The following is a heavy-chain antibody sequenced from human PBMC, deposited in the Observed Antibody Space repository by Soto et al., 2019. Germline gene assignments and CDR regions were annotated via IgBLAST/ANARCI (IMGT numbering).Heavy chain of an antibody. CDR1: GGTFISYA. V-gene: IGHV1-69*04. CDR3: ASEGYCSGGSCYSEYFQH. CDR2: IIPILGIA. D-gene: IGHD2-15*01. J-gene: IGHJ1*01. Sequence: SEKVSCKASGGTFISYAICWVRQAPGQGLEWMGRIIPILGIANYAQKFQGRVTITADKSTSTAYMELSSLRSEDTAVYYCASEGYCSGGSCYSEYFQHRGQGTLVTVSS.